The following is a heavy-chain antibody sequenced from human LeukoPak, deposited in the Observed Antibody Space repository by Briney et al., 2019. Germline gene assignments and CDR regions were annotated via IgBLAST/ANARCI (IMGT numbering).Heavy chain of an antibody. CDR3: TTHSVTVTGTHF. D-gene: IGHD6-19*01. J-gene: IGHJ4*02. CDR2: IKSNTNGGTS. Sequence: SGGSLRLSCVASGFTFTDAWMTWVRQSPGMGLEWVGRIKSNTNGGTSDHAAPVKGRFTISRDDSKNTPYLQMNSLKPEDTAMYYCTTHSVTVTGTHFWGQGALVTVSS. CDR1: GFTFTDAW. V-gene: IGHV3-15*07.